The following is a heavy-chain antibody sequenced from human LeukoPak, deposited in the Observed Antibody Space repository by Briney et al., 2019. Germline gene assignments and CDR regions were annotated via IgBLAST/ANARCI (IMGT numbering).Heavy chain of an antibody. CDR2: IIPIFGTA. J-gene: IGHJ6*03. CDR3: ARGGYPTSYYYYYYMDV. V-gene: IGHV1-69*06. Sequence: GASVKVSCKASGGTFSSYAISWVRQAPGQGLEWMGGIIPIFGTANYAQKFQGRVTITADKSTSTAYMELSSLRSEDTAVYYCARGGYPTSYYYYYYMDVWGKGTTVTVSS. D-gene: IGHD5-12*01. CDR1: GGTFSSYA.